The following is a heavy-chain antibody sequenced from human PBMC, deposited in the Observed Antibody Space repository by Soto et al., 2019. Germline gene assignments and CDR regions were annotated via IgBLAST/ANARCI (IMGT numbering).Heavy chain of an antibody. CDR2: ISGSGKDT. CDR1: GFTFSNYR. V-gene: IGHV3-21*06. D-gene: IGHD6-6*01. J-gene: IGHJ6*02. Sequence: GGSLRLSCATSGFTFSNYRMNWVREAPGKGLEWVASISGSGKDTFYRDSVKGRFTISRDNAESSLVLQMNSLTVDDTAVYHCARVHLVRTSSYYCGMDVWGPGTTV. CDR3: ARVHLVRTSSYYCGMDV.